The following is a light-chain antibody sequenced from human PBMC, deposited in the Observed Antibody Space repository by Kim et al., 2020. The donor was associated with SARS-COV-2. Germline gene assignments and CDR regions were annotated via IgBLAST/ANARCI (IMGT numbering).Light chain of an antibody. CDR3: MQALQSPRT. CDR1: QSLLHSNGYNF. CDR2: LGS. J-gene: IGKJ2*01. V-gene: IGKV2-28*01. Sequence: DIVMTQPPLSLPVTPGEPASISCRSSQSLLHSNGYNFLDWYLQKPGQSPQLLIYLGSNRASGVPDRFSGSGSGTDFTLKISRVEAEDVGVYYCMQALQSPRTFGQGTKLEI.